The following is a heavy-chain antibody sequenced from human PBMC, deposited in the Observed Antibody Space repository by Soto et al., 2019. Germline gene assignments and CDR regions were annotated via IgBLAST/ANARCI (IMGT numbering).Heavy chain of an antibody. Sequence: SDTLSISCTVSGSSISSGGYYWSWLRQRPGKGLEWIGYISYSGSTFYNPSLMSRVSISVDTSKKQFSLSLSSVTAADTAVYYCARDVLTGFDFWGQGTLVTVSS. J-gene: IGHJ4*02. CDR3: ARDVLTGFDF. V-gene: IGHV4-31*03. CDR2: ISYSGST. CDR1: GSSISSGGYY. D-gene: IGHD3-9*01.